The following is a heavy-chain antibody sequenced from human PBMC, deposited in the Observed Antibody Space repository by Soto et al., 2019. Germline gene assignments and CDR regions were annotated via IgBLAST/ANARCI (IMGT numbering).Heavy chain of an antibody. Sequence: ASVKVSCKASENTFSTYSLHWVRQAHGQGLEWMGVINPTTTTTTDAQKFQGRVTMTRDTSTSTVFLELSSLRSGDTAVYYCARDLYSTSWYVRAFDMWGQGTMVTVSS. CDR3: ARDLYSTSWYVRAFDM. J-gene: IGHJ3*02. CDR2: INPTTTTT. D-gene: IGHD6-13*01. CDR1: ENTFSTYS. V-gene: IGHV1-46*03.